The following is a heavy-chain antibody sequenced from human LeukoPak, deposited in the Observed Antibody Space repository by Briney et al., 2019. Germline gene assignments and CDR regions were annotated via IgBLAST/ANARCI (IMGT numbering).Heavy chain of an antibody. CDR1: GYTFTGYY. J-gene: IGHJ6*02. CDR2: INPNSGGT. V-gene: IGHV1-2*02. D-gene: IGHD3-10*01. Sequence: ASVKVSCKASGYTFTGYYMHWVRQAPGQGLEWMGWINPNSGGTNYAQKFQGRVTMTRDTSISTAYMELSRLRSDDTAVYYCARESYYYGSGYYYGMDVWGQGTTVTVSS. CDR3: ARESYYYGSGYYYGMDV.